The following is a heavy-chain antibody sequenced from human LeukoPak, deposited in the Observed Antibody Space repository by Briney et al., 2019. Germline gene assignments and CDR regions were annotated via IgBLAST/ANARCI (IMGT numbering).Heavy chain of an antibody. D-gene: IGHD2-2*01. V-gene: IGHV3-7*01. CDR2: IKQDGSDK. CDR1: GFTFSNYW. CDR3: ARAPRLRSTYFDY. J-gene: IGHJ4*02. Sequence: PGGSLRLSCAASGFTFSNYWMSWVRQAPGKGLEWVGNIKQDGSDKYYIDSVKGRFTISRDNAKNSLYLQMNSLRAEDTAVYYCARAPRLRSTYFDYWGQGTLVTVSS.